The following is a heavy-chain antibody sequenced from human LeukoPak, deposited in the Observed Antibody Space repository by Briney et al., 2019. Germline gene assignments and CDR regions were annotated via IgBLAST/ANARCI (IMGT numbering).Heavy chain of an antibody. CDR3: ARYDFGALSFDY. D-gene: IGHD4-17*01. Sequence: PSETLSLTCAVYGGSFSGYYWSWIRQPPGKGLEWIGEINHSGGTNYNPSLKSRVTISVDTSRNQFSLHLGSVTAADTAVYYCARYDFGALSFDYWGQGTLVTVSS. V-gene: IGHV4-34*01. J-gene: IGHJ4*02. CDR1: GGSFSGYY. CDR2: INHSGGT.